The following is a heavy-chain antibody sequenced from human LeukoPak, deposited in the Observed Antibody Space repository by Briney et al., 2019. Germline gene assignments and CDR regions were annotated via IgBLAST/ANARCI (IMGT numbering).Heavy chain of an antibody. J-gene: IGHJ4*02. V-gene: IGHV3-48*03. CDR1: GFTFSNYE. Sequence: PGGSLRLSCAASGFTFSNYEMNWVRQAPGKGLEWVSYITSSGSTIYYADSVKGRFTISRDNAKNSLYLQMSSLRAEDTAVYYCAIRWANFDYWGQGTLVTVSS. D-gene: IGHD1-26*01. CDR2: ITSSGSTI. CDR3: AIRWANFDY.